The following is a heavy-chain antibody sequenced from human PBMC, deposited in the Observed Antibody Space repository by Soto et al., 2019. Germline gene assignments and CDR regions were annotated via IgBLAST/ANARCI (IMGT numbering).Heavy chain of an antibody. J-gene: IGHJ6*02. CDR2: IYPGDSDT. Sequence: EAMKSSCKGSGYSFTSYWIGWVRQMPGKGLEWMGIIYPGDSDTRYSPSFQGQVTISADKSISTAYLQWSSLKASDTAMYYCASSTPQAGWYSGSYYSSYGMDFWGQGPKVSVSS. D-gene: IGHD1-26*01. CDR1: GYSFTSYW. V-gene: IGHV5-51*01. CDR3: ASSTPQAGWYSGSYYSSYGMDF.